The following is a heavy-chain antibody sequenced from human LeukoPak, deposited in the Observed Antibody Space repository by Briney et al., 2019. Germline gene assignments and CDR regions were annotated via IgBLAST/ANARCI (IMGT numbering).Heavy chain of an antibody. D-gene: IGHD6-13*01. CDR2: ISRTTGVT. CDR1: GFTFSSYW. Sequence: GGSLRLSCAASGFTFSSYWMSWVRQAPGKGLEWVSAISRTTGVTHHADSVKGRFTISRDNSKNMLYLEMNSLRVEDTAVYYCAKRYWIGIQQLVLDYWGQGTLVTVSS. J-gene: IGHJ4*02. V-gene: IGHV3-23*01. CDR3: AKRYWIGIQQLVLDY.